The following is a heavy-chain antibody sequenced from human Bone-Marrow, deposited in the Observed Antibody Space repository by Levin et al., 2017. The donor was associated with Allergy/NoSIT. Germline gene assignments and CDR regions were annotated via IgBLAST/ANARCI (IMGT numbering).Heavy chain of an antibody. CDR2: IFWDDDK. CDR1: GVSLNTTGVG. V-gene: IGHV2-5*02. CDR3: VHRGYWAYYFDY. Sequence: SGPTLVKPTQTLTLTCAFSGVSLNTTGVGVGWIRQPPGKAPEWLALIFWDDDKRYSPSLKNRLTITRDTSKKEVVLTMTNMDPVDTATYYRVHRGYWAYYFDYWGQGTLVTVSS. J-gene: IGHJ4*02. D-gene: IGHD2-15*01.